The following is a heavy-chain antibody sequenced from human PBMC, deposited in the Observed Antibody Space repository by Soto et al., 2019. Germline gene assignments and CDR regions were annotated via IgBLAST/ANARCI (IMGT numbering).Heavy chain of an antibody. V-gene: IGHV3-30-3*01. Sequence: PGGSLRLSCAASGFTFSSYAMHWVRQAPGKGLEWVAVISYDGSNKYYADSVKGRFTISRDNSKNTLYLQTNSLRAEDTAVYYCARDRITMVRGVIGDWFDPWGQGTLVTVSS. J-gene: IGHJ5*02. CDR1: GFTFSSYA. D-gene: IGHD3-10*01. CDR2: ISYDGSNK. CDR3: ARDRITMVRGVIGDWFDP.